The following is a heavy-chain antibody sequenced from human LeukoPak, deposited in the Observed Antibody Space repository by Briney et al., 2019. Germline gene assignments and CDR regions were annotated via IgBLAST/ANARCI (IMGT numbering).Heavy chain of an antibody. Sequence: SETLSLTCTVSGGSISSSSYYWGWIRQPPGKGREWIGSIYYSGTTYYSPSLKSRITISVDTSKDQFSLKLRSVTAADTAIFYCARLRSLEGTFDFWGLGTLVTVSS. CDR2: IYYSGTT. V-gene: IGHV4-39*01. J-gene: IGHJ5*01. CDR1: GGSISSSSYY. CDR3: ARLRSLEGTFDF.